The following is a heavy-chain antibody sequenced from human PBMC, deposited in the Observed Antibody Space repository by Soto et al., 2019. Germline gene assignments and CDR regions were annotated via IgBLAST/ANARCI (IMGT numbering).Heavy chain of an antibody. J-gene: IGHJ4*02. Sequence: QITLKESGPTLVKPTQTLTLTCTFSVFSLSTSGVGVSWIRQPPGKALEWLALIYWADDKRYSPSLKSSLTITKDNYQNREVLTMTNMDPVDTATYYCAHRRKYSSSWYFDYWCQGTLVTVSS. CDR3: AHRRKYSSSWYFDY. CDR1: VFSLSTSGVG. D-gene: IGHD6-13*01. V-gene: IGHV2-5*02. CDR2: IYWADDK.